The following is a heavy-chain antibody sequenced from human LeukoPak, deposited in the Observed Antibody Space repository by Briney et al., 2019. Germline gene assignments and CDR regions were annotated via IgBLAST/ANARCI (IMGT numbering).Heavy chain of an antibody. J-gene: IGHJ4*02. CDR2: ISAYNGNT. D-gene: IGHD3-3*01. CDR3: ARADITIFEVVIGNFDY. Sequence: GASVKVSCKASGYTFTGYYMHWVRQAPGQGLEWMGWISAYNGNTNYAQKLQGRVTMTTDTSTSTAYMELRSLRSDDTAVYYCARADITIFEVVIGNFDYWGQGTLVTVSS. CDR1: GYTFTGYY. V-gene: IGHV1-18*04.